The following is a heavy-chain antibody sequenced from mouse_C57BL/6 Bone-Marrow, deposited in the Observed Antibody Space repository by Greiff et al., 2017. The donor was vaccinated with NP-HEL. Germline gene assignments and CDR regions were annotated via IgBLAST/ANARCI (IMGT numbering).Heavy chain of an antibody. J-gene: IGHJ2*01. CDR3: ARVPGLPYYFDY. CDR2: IYPRSGNT. Sequence: VKLQQSGAELARPGASVKLSCKASGYPFTSYGISWVKQRTGQGLEWIGEIYPRSGNTYYNEKFKGKATLTADKSSSTAYMELRSLTSEDSAVYFCARVPGLPYYFDYWGQGTTLTVSS. D-gene: IGHD3-1*01. CDR1: GYPFTSYG. V-gene: IGHV1-81*01.